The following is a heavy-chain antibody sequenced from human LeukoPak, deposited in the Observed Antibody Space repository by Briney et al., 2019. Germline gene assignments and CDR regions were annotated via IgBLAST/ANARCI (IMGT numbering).Heavy chain of an antibody. J-gene: IGHJ5*02. CDR3: ARARTAPNWFDP. CDR2: IYYSGST. CDR1: GGSISSSSYY. V-gene: IGHV4-39*07. Sequence: SETLSLTCTVSGGSISSSSYYGGWIRQPPGKGLEWIGSIYYSGSTYYNPSPKSRVTISVDTSKNQFSLKLSSVTAADTAVYYCARARTAPNWFDPWGQGTLVTVSS. D-gene: IGHD2-8*02.